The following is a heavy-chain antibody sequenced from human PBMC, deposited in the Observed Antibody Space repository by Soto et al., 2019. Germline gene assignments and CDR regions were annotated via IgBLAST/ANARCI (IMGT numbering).Heavy chain of an antibody. V-gene: IGHV3-66*01. Sequence: EVQLVESGGGLVQPGGSLRLYWAVSGFSVTTNHMTWVRQAPGKGLEWVSIIYSGGATDYADSVKGRLTISRDNSKNTLHLQMNSLRGEDTAIYYCVRNYGAVWGQGTTVTVSS. CDR1: GFSVTTNH. J-gene: IGHJ6*02. D-gene: IGHD3-16*01. CDR3: VRNYGAV. CDR2: IYSGGAT.